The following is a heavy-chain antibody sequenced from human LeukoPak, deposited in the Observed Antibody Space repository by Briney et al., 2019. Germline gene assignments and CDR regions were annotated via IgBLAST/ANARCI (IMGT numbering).Heavy chain of an antibody. V-gene: IGHV3-9*03. Sequence: GGSLRLFCAASGFTFDDYAMHWVRQAPGKGLEWVSGISWNSGCIGYADSVKSRFTISRDNAKNSLYLQMNSLRAEDMALYYCAKDHYYDSSGYQDYWGQGTLVTVSS. CDR1: GFTFDDYA. CDR2: ISWNSGCI. J-gene: IGHJ4*02. D-gene: IGHD3-22*01. CDR3: AKDHYYDSSGYQDY.